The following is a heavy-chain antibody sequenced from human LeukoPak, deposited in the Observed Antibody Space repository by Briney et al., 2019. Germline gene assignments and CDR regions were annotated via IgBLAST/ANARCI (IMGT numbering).Heavy chain of an antibody. J-gene: IGHJ4*02. CDR3: FKQKTAYDILTGYYRGTRYLRYDY. V-gene: IGHV4-4*07. Sequence: PSESLSLTCTASGGSIISDYWSWIWQPAGKGLKWIGRISTSGSTNYNPSLKSRVTISVDTSKIQFALKLSSVTAADTAVFFCFKQKTAYDILTGYYRGTRYLRYDYWGQGTLVTVSS. D-gene: IGHD3-9*01. CDR2: ISTSGST. CDR1: GGSIISDY.